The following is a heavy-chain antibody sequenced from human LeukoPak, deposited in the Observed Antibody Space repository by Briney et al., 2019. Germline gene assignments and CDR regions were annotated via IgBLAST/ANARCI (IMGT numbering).Heavy chain of an antibody. D-gene: IGHD3-3*01. CDR1: GGSISSSSYY. J-gene: IGHJ4*02. CDR2: IYYSGSI. V-gene: IGHV4-39*01. CDR3: AILYYYFWMYFCDY. Sequence: SETLSLTCTVSGGSISSSSYYWGWIRQPPGKGLKWIGCIYYSGSIYYNPSLKCRLTISVDTCKNQFSLKLSSVPAADPAVYYCAILYYYFWMYFCDYWGEATVLTVSS.